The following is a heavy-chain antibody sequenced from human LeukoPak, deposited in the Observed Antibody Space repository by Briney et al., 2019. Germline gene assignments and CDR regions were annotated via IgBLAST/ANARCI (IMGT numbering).Heavy chain of an antibody. Sequence: GGSLRLSCAVSGFTFSGFWMSWSRQAPGKGLEWVASINSDGSEGYYADVVKGRFTISRDNAKNSLYLQINSLRAEDTAVYYCVPKGNEGYWGQGTLVTVSS. CDR1: GFTFSGFW. CDR2: INSDGSEG. D-gene: IGHD1-1*01. J-gene: IGHJ4*02. CDR3: VPKGNEGY. V-gene: IGHV3-7*01.